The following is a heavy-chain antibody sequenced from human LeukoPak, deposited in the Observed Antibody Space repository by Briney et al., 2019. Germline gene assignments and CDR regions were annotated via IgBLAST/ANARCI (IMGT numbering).Heavy chain of an antibody. CDR2: IWYDGSNK. CDR1: GFTFSAYG. D-gene: IGHD3-10*01. CDR3: ARGVDVPADLPGRSAMDV. V-gene: IGHV3-33*01. J-gene: IGHJ6*02. Sequence: PGGSLRLSCAASGFTFSAYGMHWVRQAPGKGPEWVAVIWYDGSNKYYADSVKGRFTISRDNSKNTLYLQMNRLGAEDTAVYYCARGVDVPADLPGRSAMDVWGQGTTVTVSS.